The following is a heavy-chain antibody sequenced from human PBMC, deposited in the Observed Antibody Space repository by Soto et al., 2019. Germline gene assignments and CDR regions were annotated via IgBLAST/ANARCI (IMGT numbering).Heavy chain of an antibody. D-gene: IGHD2-2*01. Sequence: ASVKVSCKASGYTFTSYDINWVRQATGQGLKWMGWMNPNSGNTGYAQKLQGRVTMTRNTSISTAYMELSSLRSEDTAVYYCTLGYCSSTSCEPNYYYYYMDVWGKGTTVTVSS. CDR1: GYTFTSYD. J-gene: IGHJ6*03. CDR2: MNPNSGNT. CDR3: TLGYCSSTSCEPNYYYYYMDV. V-gene: IGHV1-8*01.